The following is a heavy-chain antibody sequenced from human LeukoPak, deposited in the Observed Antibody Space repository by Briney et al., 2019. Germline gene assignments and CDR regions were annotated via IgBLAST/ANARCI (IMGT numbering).Heavy chain of an antibody. CDR3: ALSPVRDSGYFDY. D-gene: IGHD2/OR15-2a*01. J-gene: IGHJ4*02. CDR1: GFTFSSYS. V-gene: IGHV3-21*01. Sequence: PGGSLRLSCAASGFTFSSYSMNWVRQAPGKGLEWVSSISSSSSYIYYADSVKGRFTISRDNAKNSLYLQMNSLRAEDTAVYYCALSPVRDSGYFDYWGLGTLVTVSS. CDR2: ISSSSSYI.